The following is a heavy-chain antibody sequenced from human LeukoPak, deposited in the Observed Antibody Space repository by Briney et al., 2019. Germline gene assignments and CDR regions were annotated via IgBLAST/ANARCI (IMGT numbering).Heavy chain of an antibody. V-gene: IGHV3-30*19. Sequence: GGSLRLSCAASGFTFSSYGMHWVRQAPGKGLEWVAFKQNDGSTTFYAESVKGRFTISRDNSKNTLFLQMNSLRIDDTAVYYCARLLAYGSGGEAFDYWGQGSLVTVSS. CDR1: GFTFSSYG. CDR3: ARLLAYGSGGEAFDY. CDR2: KQNDGSTT. D-gene: IGHD3-10*01. J-gene: IGHJ4*02.